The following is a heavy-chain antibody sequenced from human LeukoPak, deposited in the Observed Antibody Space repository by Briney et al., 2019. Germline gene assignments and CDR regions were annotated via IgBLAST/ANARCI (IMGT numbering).Heavy chain of an antibody. D-gene: IGHD2-21*02. CDR3: ARAIVVVTANYYYYYYMDV. Sequence: SGPVLVKPTETLTLTCTVSGFSLSNARMRVSWIRQPPGKALEWLAHIFSNAEKSYSTSLKSRLTISKDTSKSQVVLTMTNMDPVDTATYYCARAIVVVTANYYYYYYMDVWGKGTTVTVSS. CDR2: IFSNAEK. V-gene: IGHV2-26*01. J-gene: IGHJ6*03. CDR1: GFSLSNARMR.